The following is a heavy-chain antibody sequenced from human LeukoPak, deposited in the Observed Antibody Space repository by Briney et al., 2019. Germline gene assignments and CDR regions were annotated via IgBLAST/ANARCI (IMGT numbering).Heavy chain of an antibody. D-gene: IGHD7-27*01. CDR2: IYYSGST. V-gene: IGHV4-39*01. CDR1: GGSISSSSYY. Sequence: SETLSLTCTVSGGSISSSSYYWGWIRQPPGKGLEWIGGIYYSGSTYCNPSLKSRVTISVDTSKNQFSLKLSSVTAADTAVYYCARPGSAWADAFDIWGQGTMVTVSS. CDR3: ARPGSAWADAFDI. J-gene: IGHJ3*02.